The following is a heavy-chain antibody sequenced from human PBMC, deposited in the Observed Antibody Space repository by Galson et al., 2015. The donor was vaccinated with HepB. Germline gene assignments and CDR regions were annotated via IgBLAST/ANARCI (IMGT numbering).Heavy chain of an antibody. CDR3: AGDSRATFGEPNWFDP. J-gene: IGHJ5*02. CDR2: ISYDGSNK. V-gene: IGHV3-30-3*01. D-gene: IGHD3-3*01. Sequence: SLRLSCAASGFTFSSYAMHWVRQAPGKGLEWVAVISYDGSNKYYADSVKGRFTISRDNSKNTLYLQMNSLRAEDTAVYYCAGDSRATFGEPNWFDPWGQGTLVIVSS. CDR1: GFTFSSYA.